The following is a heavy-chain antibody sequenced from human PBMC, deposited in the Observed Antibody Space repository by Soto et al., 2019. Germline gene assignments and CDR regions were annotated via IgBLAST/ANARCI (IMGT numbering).Heavy chain of an antibody. CDR2: IYYSGST. D-gene: IGHD3-3*01. J-gene: IGHJ4*02. CDR3: ARLFGDQREYYDFWSGYYNYFDY. CDR1: GGSISSSSYY. Sequence: SETLSLTCTVSGGSISSSSYYWGWIRQPPGKGLEWIGSIYYSGSTYYNPSLKSRVTISVDTSKNQFSLKLSSVTAADTAVYYCARLFGDQREYYDFWSGYYNYFDYWGQGTLVTVSS. V-gene: IGHV4-39*01.